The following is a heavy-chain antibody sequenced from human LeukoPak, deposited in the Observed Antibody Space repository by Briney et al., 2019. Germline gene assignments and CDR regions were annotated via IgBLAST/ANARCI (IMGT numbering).Heavy chain of an antibody. D-gene: IGHD6-19*01. CDR3: TTVQSIRSGWSRFDY. V-gene: IGHV3-15*01. Sequence: GGSLRLSRAASGFTFSNAWMSWVRQAPGKGLEWVGRIKSKTDGGTTDYAAPVKGRFTISRDDSKNTLYLQMNSLKTEDTAVYYCTTVQSIRSGWSRFDYWGQGTLVTVSS. J-gene: IGHJ4*02. CDR1: GFTFSNAW. CDR2: IKSKTDGGTT.